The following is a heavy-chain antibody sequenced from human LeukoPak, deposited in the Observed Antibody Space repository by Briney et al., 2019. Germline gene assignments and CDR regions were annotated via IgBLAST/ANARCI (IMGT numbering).Heavy chain of an antibody. V-gene: IGHV3-48*01. J-gene: IGHJ4*01. Sequence: GGSLRLSCAASGFNFIDYSMNWVRQAPGKRLEWISYIGIRSGNTKYADSVKGRFTISRDKARNSLYLQMNSLRVEDTAVYYCARDHRYAFDNWGHGTLVTVSS. CDR3: ARDHRYAFDN. CDR2: IGIRSGNT. CDR1: GFNFIDYS. D-gene: IGHD5-12*01.